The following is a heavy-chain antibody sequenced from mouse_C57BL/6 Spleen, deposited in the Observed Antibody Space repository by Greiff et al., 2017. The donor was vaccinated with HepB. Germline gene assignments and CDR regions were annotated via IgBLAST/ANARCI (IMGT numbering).Heavy chain of an antibody. V-gene: IGHV1-85*01. CDR1: GYTFTSYD. Sequence: VQLQESGPELVKPGASVKLSCKASGYTFTSYDINWVKQRPGQGLEWIGWIYPRDGSTQYNEKFKGKATLTVDTSSSTAYMELHSLTSEDSAVYFWAPLITTVVDWYFDVWGTATTVTVSS. J-gene: IGHJ1*03. CDR3: APLITTVVDWYFDV. CDR2: IYPRDGST. D-gene: IGHD1-1*01.